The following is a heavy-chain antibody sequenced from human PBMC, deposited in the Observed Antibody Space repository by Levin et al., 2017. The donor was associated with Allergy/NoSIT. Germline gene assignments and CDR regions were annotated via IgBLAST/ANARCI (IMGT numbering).Heavy chain of an antibody. Sequence: ASETLSLTCTVSGGSISSYYWSWIRQPPGKGLEWIGYIYNSGSTNYNPSLKSRVTISVDTSKTQFSLKLSSVTAADTAVYYCARVFSSSSGRPIDYWGQGTLVTVSS. CDR2: IYNSGST. J-gene: IGHJ4*02. CDR3: ARVFSSSSGRPIDY. CDR1: GGSISSYY. V-gene: IGHV4-59*01. D-gene: IGHD6-6*01.